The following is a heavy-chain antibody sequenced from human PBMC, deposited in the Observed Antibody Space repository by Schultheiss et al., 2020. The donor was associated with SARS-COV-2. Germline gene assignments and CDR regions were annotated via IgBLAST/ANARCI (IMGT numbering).Heavy chain of an antibody. J-gene: IGHJ5*02. CDR3: TRELRWLPPLFDP. D-gene: IGHD4-23*01. CDR1: GFTFSSYW. Sequence: GGSLRLSCAASGFTFSSYWMSWVRQAPGKGLEWVGFIRSKAYGGTTEYAASVKGRFTISRDDSKSIAYLQMNSLKTEDTAVYYCTRELRWLPPLFDPWGQGTLVTVSS. V-gene: IGHV3-49*04. CDR2: IRSKAYGGTT.